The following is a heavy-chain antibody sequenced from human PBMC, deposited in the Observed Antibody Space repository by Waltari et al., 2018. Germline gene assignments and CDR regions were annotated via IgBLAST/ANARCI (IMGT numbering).Heavy chain of an antibody. CDR1: GGSIRSSSYY. CDR2: IYYSGST. Sequence: QLQLQESGPGLVKPSETLSLTCTVSGGSIRSSSYYWGWIRQPQGKGREWIGSIYYSGSTYYNPSLKSRVTISVDTSKNQFSLKLSSVTAADTAVYYCARGSLYYDFWSGSVDVGNNWFDPWGQGTLVTVSS. J-gene: IGHJ5*02. D-gene: IGHD3-3*01. V-gene: IGHV4-39*07. CDR3: ARGSLYYDFWSGSVDVGNNWFDP.